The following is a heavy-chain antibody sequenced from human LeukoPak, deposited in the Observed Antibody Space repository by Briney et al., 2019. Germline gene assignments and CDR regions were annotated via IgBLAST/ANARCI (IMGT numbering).Heavy chain of an antibody. J-gene: IGHJ5*01. D-gene: IGHD3-3*01. CDR2: ISYDGSNK. CDR1: GFTFSSYG. V-gene: IGHV3-30*18. Sequence: GGSLRLSCAASGFTFSSYGMHWVRPAPGKGLEWVAVISYDGSNKYYADSVKGRFTISRDNSKNTLYLQMNSLRAEDTAVYYCAKGNPLRFLEWFDYWGQGTLVTVSS. CDR3: AKGNPLRFLEWFDY.